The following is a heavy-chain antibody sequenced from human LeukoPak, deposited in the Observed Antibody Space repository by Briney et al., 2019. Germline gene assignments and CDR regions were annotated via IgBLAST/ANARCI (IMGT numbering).Heavy chain of an antibody. Sequence: SETLSLTCAVYGGSFSVYYCGWIRQPPGKGLESIGSIYYSGSTYYNPSLKSRVTISVDTSKNQFSLKLSSVTAADTAVYYCARHDRYSSGWYGFDYWGQGTLVTVSS. CDR3: ARHDRYSSGWYGFDY. J-gene: IGHJ4*02. CDR2: IYYSGST. V-gene: IGHV4-39*01. D-gene: IGHD6-19*01. CDR1: GGSFSVYY.